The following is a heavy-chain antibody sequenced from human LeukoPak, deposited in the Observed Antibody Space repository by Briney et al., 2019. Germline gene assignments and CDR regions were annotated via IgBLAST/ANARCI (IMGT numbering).Heavy chain of an antibody. V-gene: IGHV4-59*13. J-gene: IGHJ4*02. CDR1: GGSIISYY. CDR2: IYYSGST. D-gene: IGHD3-10*01. CDR3: ARGSGTTYRPSDY. Sequence: SETLSLTCTVSGGSIISYYWSWIRQPPGKGLEYIGYIYYSGSTNYNPSLKSRVTISVDTSKNQFSLNLRSVTAADTAGYYCARGSGTTYRPSDYWGQGILVTVSS.